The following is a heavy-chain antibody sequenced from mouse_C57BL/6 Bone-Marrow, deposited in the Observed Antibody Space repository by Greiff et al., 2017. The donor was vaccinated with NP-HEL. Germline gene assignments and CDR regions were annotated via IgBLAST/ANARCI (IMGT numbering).Heavy chain of an antibody. CDR1: GYTFTDYY. D-gene: IGHD1-1*01. J-gene: IGHJ4*01. CDR3: AREAGITTEGMDY. CDR2: IYPGSGNT. V-gene: IGHV1-76*01. Sequence: VQLQQSGAELVRPGASVKLSCKASGYTFTDYYINWVKQRPGQGLEWIARIYPGSGNTYYNEKFKGKATLTAEKSSSTAYMQLSSLTSEDSAVYFCAREAGITTEGMDYWGQGTSVTVSS.